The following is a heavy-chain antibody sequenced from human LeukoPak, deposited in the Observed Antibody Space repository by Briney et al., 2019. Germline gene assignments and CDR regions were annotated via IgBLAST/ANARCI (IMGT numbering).Heavy chain of an antibody. CDR1: GGSFSGYY. CDR3: ARGSITVTDYYYYMDV. J-gene: IGHJ6*03. Sequence: SETLSLTCAVYGGSFSGYYWSWIRQPPGKGLEWIGEINHSGNTNYNPCLKSRVTISVDTSKNQFSLKLSSVTAADTAVYYCARGSITVTDYYYYMDVWGKGTTVTVSS. V-gene: IGHV4-34*01. D-gene: IGHD4-11*01. CDR2: INHSGNT.